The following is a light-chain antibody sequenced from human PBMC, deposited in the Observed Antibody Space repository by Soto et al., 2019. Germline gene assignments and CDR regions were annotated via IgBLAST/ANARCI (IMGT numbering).Light chain of an antibody. Sequence: QPVLTQPPSASGTPGQRVVISCSGSNSNVGVNTISWYQHLPGTAPQLLLHTDDQRPSGIPDRFSGSHSGTSASLAISGLQSEDEGHYYCASWDDDLNGPIFGGGTKLTVL. CDR1: NSNVGVNT. CDR3: ASWDDDLNGPI. CDR2: TDD. J-gene: IGLJ2*01. V-gene: IGLV1-44*01.